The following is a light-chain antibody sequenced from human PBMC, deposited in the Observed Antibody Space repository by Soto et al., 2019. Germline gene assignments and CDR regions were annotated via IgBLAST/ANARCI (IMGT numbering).Light chain of an antibody. V-gene: IGKV3-20*01. Sequence: EIVMTQSPATLSVSPGDGATLSCRASQSVDSNLAWYQQKPGQTPRLLIYAASSRATGIPDRFSGSGSGTDFTLTIRRLEPEEFAVYYCQQYGSSQWTFGQGTKVDI. CDR1: QSVDSN. J-gene: IGKJ1*01. CDR2: AAS. CDR3: QQYGSSQWT.